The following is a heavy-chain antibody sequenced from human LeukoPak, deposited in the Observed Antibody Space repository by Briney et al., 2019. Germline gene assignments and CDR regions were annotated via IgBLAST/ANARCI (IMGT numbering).Heavy chain of an antibody. CDR1: GFTFSTYG. Sequence: GGSLRLSCAASGFTFSTYGMHWVRQAPGKGLEWVAVISYDGSTKFYTESVKGRFTISRDNSKNTLYLQMNSLRAEDTAVYYCAREGESCRWLPVDSWGQGTLVTVSS. V-gene: IGHV3-30*03. CDR3: AREGESCRWLPVDS. D-gene: IGHD3-16*01. J-gene: IGHJ4*02. CDR2: ISYDGSTK.